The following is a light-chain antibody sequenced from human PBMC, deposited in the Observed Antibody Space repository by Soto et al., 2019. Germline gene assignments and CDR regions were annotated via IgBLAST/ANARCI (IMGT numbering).Light chain of an antibody. V-gene: IGLV1-51*02. CDR3: GTWDSSLSAVV. J-gene: IGLJ2*01. Sequence: QSVLTQPPSVSAAPGQKVTIPCSGSSSNIGNKYVSWYQQLPGTAPKLLIYENNKRPSGIPDRVSGSKSGTPATLGITGLQTGDEADYYCGTWDSSLSAVVFGGGTKLTVL. CDR1: SSNIGNKY. CDR2: ENN.